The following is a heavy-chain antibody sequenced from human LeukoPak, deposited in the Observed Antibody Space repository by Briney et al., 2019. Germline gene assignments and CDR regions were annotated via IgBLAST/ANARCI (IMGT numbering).Heavy chain of an antibody. CDR3: ARGILTGYLRMHFDY. CDR2: IYYSGST. J-gene: IGHJ4*02. D-gene: IGHD3-9*01. CDR1: GGSISSYY. V-gene: IGHV4-59*01. Sequence: SETLSLTCTVSGGSISSYYWSWLRQPPGKGLEWIGYIYYSGSTNYNPSLKSRVTISVDTSKNQFSLKLSSVTAADTAVYYCARGILTGYLRMHFDYWGQGTLVTVSS.